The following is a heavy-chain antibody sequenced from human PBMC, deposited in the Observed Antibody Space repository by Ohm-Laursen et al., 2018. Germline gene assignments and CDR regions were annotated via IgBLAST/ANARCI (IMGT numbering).Heavy chain of an antibody. CDR1: GFTFSNYA. D-gene: IGHD2-8*02. V-gene: IGHV3-23*01. CDR3: AKSEYPGTGCLDY. CDR2: ISGSGDTT. J-gene: IGHJ4*02. Sequence: SLRLSCTASGFTFSNYAMTWVRQAPGKGLEWVSVISGSGDTTYYADSVKGRFTISRDNSNNTLYLQMNSLRAEDTAIYYCAKSEYPGTGCLDYWGQGTLVTVSS.